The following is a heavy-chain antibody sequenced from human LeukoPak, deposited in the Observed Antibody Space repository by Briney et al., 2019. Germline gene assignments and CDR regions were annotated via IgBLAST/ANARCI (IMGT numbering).Heavy chain of an antibody. Sequence: SETLSLTCAVYGGSFSGYYWSWTRQPPGKGLEWIGEINHSGSTNYNPSLKSRVTISVDTSKNQFSLKLSSVTAADTAVYYCARGGGYWGQGTLVTVSS. CDR3: ARGGGY. J-gene: IGHJ4*02. V-gene: IGHV4-34*01. CDR1: GGSFSGYY. CDR2: INHSGST. D-gene: IGHD3-10*01.